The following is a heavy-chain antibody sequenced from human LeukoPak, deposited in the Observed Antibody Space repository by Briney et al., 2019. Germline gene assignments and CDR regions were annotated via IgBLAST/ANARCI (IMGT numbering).Heavy chain of an antibody. J-gene: IGHJ4*02. D-gene: IGHD2-2*02. CDR3: AKDRDNYCSSTSCYTDY. Sequence: PGGSLRLSCAASGFTFSSYAMHWVRQAPGKGLEWVSAISGSGGSTYYADSVKGRFTISRDNSKNTLYLQMNSLRAEDTAVYYCAKDRDNYCSSTSCYTDYWGQGTLVTVSS. CDR1: GFTFSSYA. V-gene: IGHV3-23*01. CDR2: ISGSGGST.